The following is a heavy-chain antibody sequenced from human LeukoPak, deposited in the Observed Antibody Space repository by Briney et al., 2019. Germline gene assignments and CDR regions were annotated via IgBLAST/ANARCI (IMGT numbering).Heavy chain of an antibody. Sequence: GGSLRLSCTASTFTFSNYAMSWVRQASGKGLEWVSAISGSGDSTYYADSVKGRFTISRDTSNNTLYLQMKSLRAEDTAVYYCAKDIYTIDAFDIWGQGTMVTVSS. D-gene: IGHD3-16*01. J-gene: IGHJ3*02. CDR1: TFTFSNYA. CDR2: ISGSGDST. CDR3: AKDIYTIDAFDI. V-gene: IGHV3-23*01.